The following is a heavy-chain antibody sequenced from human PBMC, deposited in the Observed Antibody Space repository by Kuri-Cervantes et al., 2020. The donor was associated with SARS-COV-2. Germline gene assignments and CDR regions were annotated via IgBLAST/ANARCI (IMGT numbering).Heavy chain of an antibody. CDR3: ARNRYCSSTSCYMEFSF. V-gene: IGHV4-38-2*01. J-gene: IGHJ1*01. CDR2: IYHSGST. Sequence: SQTLSLTCAVSGYSISSGYYWGWIRQPPGKGLEWIGSIYHSGSTYYNPSLKSRVTISVDTSKNQFSLKLSSVTAADTAVYYCARNRYCSSTSCYMEFSFWGQGTLVTVSS. CDR1: GYSISSGYY. D-gene: IGHD2-2*02.